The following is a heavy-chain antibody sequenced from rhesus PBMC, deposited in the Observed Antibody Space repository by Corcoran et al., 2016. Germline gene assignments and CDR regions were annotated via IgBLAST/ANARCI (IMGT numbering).Heavy chain of an antibody. Sequence: QVQLQESGPGLVKPSETLSLTCAVSGYSICSNYWSWIRQPPGKGLEWIGYIYGSSGSTYSNPSLKSQVTISTDTSKNQFSLKLSSVTAADTAVYYCARVRTRDYFDYWGQGVLVTVSS. CDR2: IYGSSGST. V-gene: IGHV4-147*01. CDR3: ARVRTRDYFDY. D-gene: IGHD2-39*01. CDR1: GYSICSNY. J-gene: IGHJ4*01.